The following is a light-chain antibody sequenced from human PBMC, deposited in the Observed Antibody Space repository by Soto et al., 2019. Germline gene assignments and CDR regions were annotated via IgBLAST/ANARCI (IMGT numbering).Light chain of an antibody. Sequence: IVLTQSQGTLYLTRREGAHPYCRAGQSVSSSQLAWFQQKPGQAPRLLVYGASSRATGIPDRFSGSVSGTDFTLAISRLEPEDFAVYYCQHYGGAPLTSAQRARLEI. CDR1: QSVSSSQ. CDR3: QHYGGAPLT. J-gene: IGKJ5*01. CDR2: GAS. V-gene: IGKV3-20*01.